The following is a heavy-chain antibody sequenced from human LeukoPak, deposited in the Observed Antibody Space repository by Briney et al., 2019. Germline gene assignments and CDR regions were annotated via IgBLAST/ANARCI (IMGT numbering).Heavy chain of an antibody. CDR2: INPGNGNT. J-gene: IGHJ4*02. CDR1: GYTFTNFG. Sequence: ASVKVSGMASGYTFTNFGIHWVRQAPGQRLEWMGWINPGNGNTKYSQKIQGRVTITRDTSASTAYMELSSVRSEDSAVYYCASDGYSYGFDYWGQGTLVTVSS. V-gene: IGHV1-3*01. D-gene: IGHD5-18*01. CDR3: ASDGYSYGFDY.